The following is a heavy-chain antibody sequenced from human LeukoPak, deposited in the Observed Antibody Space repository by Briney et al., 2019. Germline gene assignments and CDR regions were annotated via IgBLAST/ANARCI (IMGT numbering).Heavy chain of an antibody. CDR3: ARDSGSPQDAFDI. Sequence: GGSLRLSCAASGFTFSSYSMNWVRQAPGKGLEWVSSSSSGSSFIYYADSVKGRFTISRDNAKNSLYLQMNSLRAEDTAVYYCARDSGSPQDAFDIWGQGTMVTVSS. J-gene: IGHJ3*02. CDR2: SSSGSSFI. D-gene: IGHD6-13*01. CDR1: GFTFSSYS. V-gene: IGHV3-21*01.